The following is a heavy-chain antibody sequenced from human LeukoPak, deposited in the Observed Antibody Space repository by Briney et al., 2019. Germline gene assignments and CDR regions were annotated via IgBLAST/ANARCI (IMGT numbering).Heavy chain of an antibody. CDR2: IYYSGST. V-gene: IGHV4-39*07. J-gene: IGHJ4*02. CDR1: GGSISSSSYY. D-gene: IGHD3-10*01. CDR3: ARDTMAYFDY. Sequence: SETLSLTCTVSGGSISSSSYYWGWVRQPPGKGLEWIGNIYYSGSTNYNPSLKSRVTISVDTSKNQFSLKLSSVTAADTAVYYCARDTMAYFDYWGQGTLVTVSS.